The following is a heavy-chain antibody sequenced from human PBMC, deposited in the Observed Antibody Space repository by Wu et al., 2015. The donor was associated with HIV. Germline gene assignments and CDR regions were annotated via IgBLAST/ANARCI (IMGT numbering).Heavy chain of an antibody. CDR2: TLPLFGAP. Sequence: QVQLVQSGAEVKKPGSSVKVSCKASGGTFSSYAISWVRQAPGQGLEWMGGTLPLFGAPNYAQKFQGRVTLTTDESTRTVYMDLSSLRSDDTAVYYCASRIATAGRPFDSWGQGTLVTVSS. D-gene: IGHD6-13*01. CDR1: GGTFSSYA. J-gene: IGHJ4*02. CDR3: ASRIATAGRPFDS. V-gene: IGHV1-69*05.